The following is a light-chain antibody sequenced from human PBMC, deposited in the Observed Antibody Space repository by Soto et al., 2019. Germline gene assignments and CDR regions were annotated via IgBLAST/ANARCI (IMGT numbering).Light chain of an antibody. CDR1: QGIRND. J-gene: IGKJ1*01. V-gene: IGKV1-6*01. Sequence: AVQMTQSPSSLSASVGDRVTITCRASQGIRNDLGWYQQKPGKAPKLLLHASAILPTGVPSRFSGGDSGTDFTLTISNLQPEDFATSYCLQDHTFPWTFGQGTKVDIK. CDR3: LQDHTFPWT. CDR2: ASA.